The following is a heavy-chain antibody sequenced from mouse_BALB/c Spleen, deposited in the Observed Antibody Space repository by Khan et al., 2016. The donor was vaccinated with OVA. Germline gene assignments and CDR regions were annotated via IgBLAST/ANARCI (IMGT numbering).Heavy chain of an antibody. CDR1: GYTFTSYW. J-gene: IGHJ3*01. CDR2: INPSTDYT. Sequence: QVQLQQSGAELAKPGASVKMSCKASGYTFTSYWMHWVQQRPGQGPEWIGYINPSTDYTEYNQKFKDKATLTADKSSSTAYMQLTSLTSEDSAVYYCVNHGSSSAWFTYWGQGTLVTVSA. V-gene: IGHV1-7*01. CDR3: VNHGSSSAWFTY. D-gene: IGHD1-1*01.